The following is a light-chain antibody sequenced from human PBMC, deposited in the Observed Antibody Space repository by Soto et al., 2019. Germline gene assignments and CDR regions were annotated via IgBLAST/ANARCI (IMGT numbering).Light chain of an antibody. CDR2: EVS. CDR3: NSYTSKSTGV. CDR1: SSDVGGYNY. V-gene: IGLV2-14*01. J-gene: IGLJ1*01. Sequence: QSALTQPASVSGSPGQSITISCTGTSSDVGGYNYVSWYQQHPGKAPKLIIYEVSNRPSGVSNRFSGSKSGNKASLTISGLHAEDEADYYCNSYTSKSTGVFGTGTKLTVL.